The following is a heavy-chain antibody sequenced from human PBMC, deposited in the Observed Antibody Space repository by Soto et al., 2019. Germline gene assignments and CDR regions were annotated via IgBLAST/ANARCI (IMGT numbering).Heavy chain of an antibody. D-gene: IGHD1-26*01. CDR3: ARREELGHGMDV. CDR2: ISGSGGST. CDR1: GFTFSSYA. Sequence: EVQLLESGGGLVQPGGSLRLSCAASGFTFSSYAMSWVRQAPGKGLEWVSAISGSGGSTYYADSVKGRFTISRDNSKNTLYLQMNSLRAEDTAVYYCARREELGHGMDVWGQGTTVTVSS. J-gene: IGHJ6*02. V-gene: IGHV3-23*01.